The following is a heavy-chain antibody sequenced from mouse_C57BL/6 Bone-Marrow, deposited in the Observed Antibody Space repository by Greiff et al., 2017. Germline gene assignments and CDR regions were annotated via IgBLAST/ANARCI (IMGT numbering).Heavy chain of an antibody. CDR3: ARSPVYYGSSYWYFDV. Sequence: QVQLQQPGAELVKPGASVKLSCKASGYTFTSYWMQWVKQRPGQGLEWIGEIDPSDSYTNYNQKFKGKATLTVDTSSSTAYMQLSSLTSEDSAFYYCARSPVYYGSSYWYFDVWGTGTTVTVSS. V-gene: IGHV1-50*01. CDR1: GYTFTSYW. J-gene: IGHJ1*03. CDR2: IDPSDSYT. D-gene: IGHD1-1*01.